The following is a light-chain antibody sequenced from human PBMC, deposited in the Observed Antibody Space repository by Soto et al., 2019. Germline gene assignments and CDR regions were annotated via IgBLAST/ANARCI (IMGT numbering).Light chain of an antibody. Sequence: EIVLTQSPGTLSLSPGERATLSCKASQSVNSRYLAWYQQKPGQAPRLLIYGASSRATGIPDRFSGSGSGTDFTLTIIRLEPEDSAVYFCQQYNNSPEYTFGQGTKLESK. CDR2: GAS. V-gene: IGKV3-20*01. J-gene: IGKJ2*01. CDR3: QQYNNSPEYT. CDR1: QSVNSRY.